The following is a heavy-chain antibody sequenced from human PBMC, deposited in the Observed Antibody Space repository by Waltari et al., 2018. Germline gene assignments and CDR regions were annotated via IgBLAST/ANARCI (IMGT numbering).Heavy chain of an antibody. Sequence: ASGKGLELISYMSSSGSTIYNADSGKCRFTISRDNAKNSLYLQMNSLRAEDTAVYYCAGTYSSGWHSFDPWGQGTLVTVSS. D-gene: IGHD6-19*01. CDR3: AGTYSSGWHSFDP. J-gene: IGHJ5*02. CDR2: MSSSGSTI. V-gene: IGHV3-48*03.